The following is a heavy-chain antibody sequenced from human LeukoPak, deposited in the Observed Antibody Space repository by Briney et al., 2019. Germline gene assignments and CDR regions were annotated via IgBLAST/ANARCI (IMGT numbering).Heavy chain of an antibody. CDR3: AKDNSASGHMDVMDV. Sequence: PGGSLRLSCAAAGFTFSNYGMHWVRQAPGKGLEWVAFMRDEETNEYYADSVKGRFIISRDNSKNTLYLQMNSLRAEDTAVYYCAKDNSASGHMDVMDVWGKGTTVTISS. V-gene: IGHV3-30*02. D-gene: IGHD2/OR15-2a*01. CDR2: MRDEETNE. CDR1: GFTFSNYG. J-gene: IGHJ6*03.